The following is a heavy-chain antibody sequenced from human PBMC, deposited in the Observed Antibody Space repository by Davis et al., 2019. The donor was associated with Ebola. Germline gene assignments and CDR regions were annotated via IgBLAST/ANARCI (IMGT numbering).Heavy chain of an antibody. Sequence: AASVKVSCKASGYTFRNSAISWVRQAPGQGLEWMGWISAYNGNTNYAQILQGRVTMTTDTSTGTAYMELRSLRSDDTAVYFCARTSIVGTTTTASDVWGQGTTVTVSS. CDR3: ARTSIVGTTTTASDV. J-gene: IGHJ3*01. V-gene: IGHV1-18*01. D-gene: IGHD1-26*01. CDR1: GYTFRNSA. CDR2: ISAYNGNT.